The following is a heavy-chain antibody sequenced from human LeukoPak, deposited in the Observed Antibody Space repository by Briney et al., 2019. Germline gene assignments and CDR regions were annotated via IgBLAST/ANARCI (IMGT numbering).Heavy chain of an antibody. CDR1: GFTFSSYW. V-gene: IGHV3-7*01. D-gene: IGHD3-9*01. CDR2: IKQDGSEK. CDR3: ARKDRYGLDY. Sequence: PGGSLRLSCAASGFTFSSYWMSWVRQAPGKGLEWVANIKQDGSEKYYVDSVKGRFTISTDSAKNSLYLQINSLRAEDTAVYYCARKDRYGLDYWGQGTLVTVSS. J-gene: IGHJ4*02.